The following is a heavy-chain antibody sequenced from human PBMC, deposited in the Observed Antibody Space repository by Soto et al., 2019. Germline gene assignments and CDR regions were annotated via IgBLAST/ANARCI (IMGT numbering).Heavy chain of an antibody. CDR3: ARAYRSSSTYYYYYGMDV. Sequence: QVQLVQSGAEVKKPGSSVKVSCKASGGTFSSYAISWVRQAPGQGLEWMGGIIPIFGTANYAQKFQGRVTITADESTSTAYMGLSSLRSEDTAVYYCARAYRSSSTYYYYYGMDVWGQGTTVTVSS. J-gene: IGHJ6*02. CDR2: IIPIFGTA. D-gene: IGHD6-13*01. V-gene: IGHV1-69*12. CDR1: GGTFSSYA.